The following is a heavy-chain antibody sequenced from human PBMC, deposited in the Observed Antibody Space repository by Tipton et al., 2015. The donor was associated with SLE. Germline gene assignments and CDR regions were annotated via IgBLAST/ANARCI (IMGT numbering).Heavy chain of an antibody. Sequence: GSLRLSCAASGFTFSSYAMSWVRQAPGKGLEWVSLISWDGGSTYYADSVKGRFTISRDNSKNSLYLQMNSLRTEDTALYYCAKSVHSSSSRSDIYFDYWGQGTLVTVSS. D-gene: IGHD6-13*01. CDR3: AKSVHSSSSRSDIYFDY. J-gene: IGHJ4*02. CDR1: GFTFSSYA. CDR2: ISWDGGST. V-gene: IGHV3-43*02.